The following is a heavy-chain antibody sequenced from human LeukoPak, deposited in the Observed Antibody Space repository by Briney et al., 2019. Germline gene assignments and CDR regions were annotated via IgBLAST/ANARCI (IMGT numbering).Heavy chain of an antibody. CDR3: AREPDTAMAYGMDV. Sequence: GASVTVSCKASGGTFSSYAISWVRQAPGQGLEWMGRIIPIFGIANYAQNFQGRVTITADKSTSTAYMELSSLRSEDTAVYYCAREPDTAMAYGMDVWGQGTTVTVSS. CDR1: GGTFSSYA. V-gene: IGHV1-69*04. J-gene: IGHJ6*02. D-gene: IGHD5-18*01. CDR2: IIPIFGIA.